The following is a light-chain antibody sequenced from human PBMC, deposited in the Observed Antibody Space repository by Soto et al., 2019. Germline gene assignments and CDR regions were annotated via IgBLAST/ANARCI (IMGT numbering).Light chain of an antibody. CDR1: SSNIGSNT. V-gene: IGLV1-44*01. CDR3: AAWDDSLNGPV. CDR2: SNN. J-gene: IGLJ1*01. Sequence: QSALTQPPSASGTPVQRVTISCSGSSSNIGSNTVNWYQQLPGTAPKLLIYSNNQRPSGVPDRFSGSKSGTSASLAISGLQSEDEADYYCAAWDDSLNGPVFGTGTKVTVL.